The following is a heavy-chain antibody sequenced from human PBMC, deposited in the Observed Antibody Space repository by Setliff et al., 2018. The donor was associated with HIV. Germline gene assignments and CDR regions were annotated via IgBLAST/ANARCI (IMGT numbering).Heavy chain of an antibody. CDR1: GGTFNSYA. Sequence: VASVKVSCKSSGGTFNSYAISWVRQAPGQGLEWMGGIIPILGIANYAQKFRGRVTITADKSTGTAYMELSSLRSEDTAVYYCAGGVGIKGWFRYFDFWGQGTLVTVSS. CDR2: IIPILGIA. V-gene: IGHV1-69*10. J-gene: IGHJ4*02. CDR3: AGGVGIKGWFRYFDF. D-gene: IGHD2-8*02.